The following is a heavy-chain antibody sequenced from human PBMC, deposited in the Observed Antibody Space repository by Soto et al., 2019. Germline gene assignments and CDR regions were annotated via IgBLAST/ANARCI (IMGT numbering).Heavy chain of an antibody. V-gene: IGHV4-59*01. J-gene: IGHJ6*02. CDR2: TYYSGST. CDR1: GGSISSYY. D-gene: IGHD3-22*01. CDR3: ARDNYYDRRGDYGGNYYYGMDG. Sequence: ETLSLTCTVSGGSISSYYWSWIRQPPGKGLEWIGYTYYSGSTNYNPSLKSRVTISVDTYKNQFSLKLSSVTAADTAVYYCARDNYYDRRGDYGGNYYYGMDGWGQGTTVTFS.